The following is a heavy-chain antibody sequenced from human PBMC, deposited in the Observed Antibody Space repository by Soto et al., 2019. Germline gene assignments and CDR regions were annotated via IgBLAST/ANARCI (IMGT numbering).Heavy chain of an antibody. CDR3: ARENSYSNDY. V-gene: IGHV3-74*01. CDR2: INSDGTTT. Sequence: EVRLVESGGGLVQPGGSLRLSCAASGFTFTTRWMHWVRQVPGKGLVWVSYINSDGTTTTYADSVKGRFTISRDNAKSTVYLQMNSLRVDDTAIYYCARENSYSNDYWGQGTLVTVSS. D-gene: IGHD4-4*01. J-gene: IGHJ4*02. CDR1: GFTFTTRW.